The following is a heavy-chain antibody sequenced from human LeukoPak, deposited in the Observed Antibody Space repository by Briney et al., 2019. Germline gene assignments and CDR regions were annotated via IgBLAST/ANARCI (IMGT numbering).Heavy chain of an antibody. V-gene: IGHV3-74*01. D-gene: IGHD3-10*02. CDR2: INGDGGTT. Sequence: QPGGSLRLSCAASGFTFNTNWMHWVRQAPGQGLGWVSCINGDGGTTTYADSVKGRFTISRDNAKNTVYLQINSLRAEDTAVYYCARDRYYVPDNWGQGTLVTVSS. CDR3: ARDRYYVPDN. CDR1: GFTFNTNW. J-gene: IGHJ4*02.